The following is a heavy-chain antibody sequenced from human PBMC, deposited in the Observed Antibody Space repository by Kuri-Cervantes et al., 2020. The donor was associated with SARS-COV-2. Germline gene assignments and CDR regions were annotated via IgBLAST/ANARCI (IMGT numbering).Heavy chain of an antibody. Sequence: LSCAVYGGSFSGYYWSWIRQPPGKGLEWIGEINHSGSTNYNPSLKSRVTISVDTSKNQFSLKLSSVTAADTAVYYCARVDGDYVDWYFDLWGRGTLVTVSS. CDR1: GGSFSGYY. D-gene: IGHD4-17*01. V-gene: IGHV4-34*01. CDR2: INHSGST. CDR3: ARVDGDYVDWYFDL. J-gene: IGHJ2*01.